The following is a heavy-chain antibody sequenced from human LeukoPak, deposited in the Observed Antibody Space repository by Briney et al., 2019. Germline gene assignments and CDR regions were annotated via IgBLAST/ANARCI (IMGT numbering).Heavy chain of an antibody. V-gene: IGHV3-30-3*01. CDR3: AREFTIFGVVIQRYDAFDV. J-gene: IGHJ3*01. CDR1: GFTFSEYT. Sequence: PGGSLRLSCAASGFTFSEYTIHWVRQAPGKGLEWVAVMSNDGSIKKYANSVKGRFTFSRDNSKSMLYLQMDSLRAEDTAVYYCAREFTIFGVVIQRYDAFDVWGQGTMVTVSS. CDR2: MSNDGSIK. D-gene: IGHD3-3*01.